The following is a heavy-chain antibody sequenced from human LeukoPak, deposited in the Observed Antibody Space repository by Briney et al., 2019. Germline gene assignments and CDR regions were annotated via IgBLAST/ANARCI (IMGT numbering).Heavy chain of an antibody. D-gene: IGHD3-22*01. CDR2: IKKDGSES. CDR1: GSTFTNYW. J-gene: IGHJ4*02. CDR3: ARHYYDTSSYYARDHFDY. Sequence: GSLRLSCAASGSTFTNYWMTWVRQAPGKGLEWVANIKKDGSESYYADSVRGRFTVSRDNAKNSLYLQMNSLRAEDTAVYYCARHYYDTSSYYARDHFDYWGQGTLVTVSS. V-gene: IGHV3-7*01.